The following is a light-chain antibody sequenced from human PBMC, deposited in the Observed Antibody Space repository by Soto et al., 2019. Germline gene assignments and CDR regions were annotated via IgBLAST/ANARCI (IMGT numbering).Light chain of an antibody. Sequence: QSAPTQPPSVSGSPGQSVAISCTGTSSDVGNSNGVSWYHQPPGTAPKLMIYDVNNRPSGVPDRFSGSKSGNTASLTISGLQAEDEGDYYCSSYTSSSTYVFGTGTKVTVL. V-gene: IGLV2-18*02. CDR1: SSDVGNSNG. J-gene: IGLJ1*01. CDR2: DVN. CDR3: SSYTSSSTYV.